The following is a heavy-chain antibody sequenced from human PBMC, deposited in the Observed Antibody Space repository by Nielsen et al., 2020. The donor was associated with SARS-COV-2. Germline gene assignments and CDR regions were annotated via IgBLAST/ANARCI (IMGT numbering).Heavy chain of an antibody. J-gene: IGHJ4*02. CDR3: ARRSSGWYPFGY. V-gene: IGHV4-34*01. CDR1: GGSFSGYY. CDR2: INHSGST. D-gene: IGHD6-19*01. Sequence: GSLRLSCAVYGGSFSGYYWSWIRQPPGKGLEWIGEINHSGSTNYNPSLKSRVTISVDTSKNQFSLKLSSVTAADTAVYCCARRSSGWYPFGYWGQGTLVTVSS.